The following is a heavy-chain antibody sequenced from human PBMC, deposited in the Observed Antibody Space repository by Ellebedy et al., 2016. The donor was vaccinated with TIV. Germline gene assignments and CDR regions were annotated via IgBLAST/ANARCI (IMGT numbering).Heavy chain of an antibody. CDR1: EFAFETDW. D-gene: IGHD3-10*01. V-gene: IGHV3-7*01. CDR3: ARDAAPGAPDYFDS. CDR2: INQEGSDK. Sequence: PGGSLRLSCAASEFAFETDWMTWVRQAPGKGLEWVANINQEGSDKSYVDSVKGRFTIFRDNAKSSLYLQMNSLRAEDTAVYYCARDAAPGAPDYFDSWGQGTQVTVSS. J-gene: IGHJ4*02.